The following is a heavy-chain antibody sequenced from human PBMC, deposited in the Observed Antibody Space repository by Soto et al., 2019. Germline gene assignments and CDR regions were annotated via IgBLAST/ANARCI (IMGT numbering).Heavy chain of an antibody. CDR1: GFTFSSYG. CDR2: IWYDGSNK. V-gene: IGHV3-33*01. D-gene: IGHD6-13*01. CDR3: ARDMAAAGKVIDY. J-gene: IGHJ4*02. Sequence: GGSLRLSCAASGFTFSSYGMHWVRQAPGKGLEWVAVIWYDGSNKYYADSVKGRFTISRDNSKNTLYLQMNSLRAEDTAVYYCARDMAAAGKVIDYWGQGTLVTVS.